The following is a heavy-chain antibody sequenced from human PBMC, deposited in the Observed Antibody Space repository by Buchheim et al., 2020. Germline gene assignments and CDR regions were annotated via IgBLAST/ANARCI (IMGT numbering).Heavy chain of an antibody. CDR1: GFAFSGYR. V-gene: IGHV3-74*01. CDR2: FSSDGFST. D-gene: IGHD3-22*01. CDR3: ARGLFYYDTTGYFDAFDI. Sequence: DVQLVESGGGFVQPGGSLRLSCAASGFAFSGYRMHWVRQAPGKGLVWVSRFSSDGFSTAYADSVRGRFTISRDNARDTVYLQMNSLRVEDTAVYYCARGLFYYDTTGYFDAFDIWGQGT. J-gene: IGHJ3*02.